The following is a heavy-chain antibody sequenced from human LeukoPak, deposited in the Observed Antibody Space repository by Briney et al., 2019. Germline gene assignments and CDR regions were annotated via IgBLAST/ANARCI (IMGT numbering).Heavy chain of an antibody. Sequence: GGSLRLSCAASGFTFSSYEMNWVSQAPGKGLEWVSYISSSGSTIYYADSVKGRFTISRDNAKNSLYLQMNSLRAEDTAVYYCARGWVAAAGSFDYWGQGTLVTVSS. CDR1: GFTFSSYE. V-gene: IGHV3-48*03. CDR2: ISSSGSTI. CDR3: ARGWVAAAGSFDY. J-gene: IGHJ4*02. D-gene: IGHD6-13*01.